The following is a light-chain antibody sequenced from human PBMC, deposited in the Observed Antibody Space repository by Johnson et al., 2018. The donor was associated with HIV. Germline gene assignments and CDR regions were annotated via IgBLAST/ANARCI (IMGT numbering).Light chain of an antibody. V-gene: IGLV1-51*01. Sequence: QSLLTQPPSVSAAPGQKVTISCSGSSSNIGNNYVSWYQQLPGTAPKLLIYDNNKRPSGIPDRFSGSKSGTSATLGITGLPTGDEADYYCGTWDSSLSAGGYVFGTGTKVTVL. CDR3: GTWDSSLSAGGYV. CDR2: DNN. J-gene: IGLJ1*01. CDR1: SSNIGNNY.